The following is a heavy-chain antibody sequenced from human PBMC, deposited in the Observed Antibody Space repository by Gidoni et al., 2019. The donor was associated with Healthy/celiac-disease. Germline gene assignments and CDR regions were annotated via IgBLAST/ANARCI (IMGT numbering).Heavy chain of an antibody. Sequence: QITLKESGPTLVKPTQTRTLTCTFSGFSLSTSGVGVGWIRQPPGKALEWLALLYWNDDKRSSPSLKGRLTITKDTSKNQVVLTMTNMDPVDTATYYCAHWNRAYKLGYSYGYVDYWGQGTLVTVSS. D-gene: IGHD5-18*01. CDR3: AHWNRAYKLGYSYGYVDY. J-gene: IGHJ4*02. CDR2: LYWNDDK. V-gene: IGHV2-5*01. CDR1: GFSLSTSGVG.